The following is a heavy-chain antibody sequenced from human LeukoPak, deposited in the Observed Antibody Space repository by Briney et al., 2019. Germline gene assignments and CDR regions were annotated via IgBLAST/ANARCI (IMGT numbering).Heavy chain of an antibody. CDR3: AREGYSGYDLTSDYYYYGMDV. V-gene: IGHV1-69*13. CDR1: GGTFSSYA. CDR2: IIPIFGTA. J-gene: IGHJ6*02. Sequence: ASVKVSCKASGGTFSSYAISWVRQAPGQGLEWMGGIIPIFGTANYAQKFQGRVTITADESTSTAYMELSSLRSEDTAVYYCAREGYSGYDLTSDYYYYGMDVWGQGTTVTVSS. D-gene: IGHD5-12*01.